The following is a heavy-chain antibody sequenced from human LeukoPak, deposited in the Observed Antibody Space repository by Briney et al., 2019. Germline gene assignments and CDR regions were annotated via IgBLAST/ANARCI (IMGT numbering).Heavy chain of an antibody. CDR2: IYYSGTT. D-gene: IGHD4-17*01. V-gene: IGHV4-31*03. J-gene: IGHJ4*02. CDR3: ARSGTVTTWNY. Sequence: PSETLSLTCTVSGGSISSGGYYWSWIRQHPGKGLEWIGCIYYSGTTYYHPSLTSRVAISVDTSTNQFSLKLSSVTAADTAVYYCARSGTVTTWNYWGQVTLVTVSS. CDR1: GGSISSGGYY.